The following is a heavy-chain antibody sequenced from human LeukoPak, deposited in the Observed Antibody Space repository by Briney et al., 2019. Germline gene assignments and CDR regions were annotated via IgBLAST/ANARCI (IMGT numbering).Heavy chain of an antibody. J-gene: IGHJ4*02. D-gene: IGHD6-13*01. CDR1: GFTFSSYG. Sequence: GRSLRLSCAASGFTFSSYGMHWVRQAPGKGLEWVAVISYDGSNKYYADSVKGRFTISRDNSKNTLYLQMNSLRAEDTAVYYCARWTSSSWFFDYWGQGTLVTVSS. V-gene: IGHV3-30*03. CDR3: ARWTSSSWFFDY. CDR2: ISYDGSNK.